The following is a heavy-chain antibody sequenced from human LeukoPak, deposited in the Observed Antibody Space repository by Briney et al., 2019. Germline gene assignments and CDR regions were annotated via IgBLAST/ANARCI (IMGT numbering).Heavy chain of an antibody. CDR3: AKDRALLWFGEPTPPFDY. Sequence: GGSLRLSCAASGFTFGSYGMHWVRQAPGKGLEWVAVISYDGSNKYYADSVKGRFTISRDNSKNTLYLQMNSLRAEDTAVYYCAKDRALLWFGEPTPPFDYWGQGTLVTVSS. V-gene: IGHV3-30*18. CDR1: GFTFGSYG. J-gene: IGHJ4*02. D-gene: IGHD3-10*01. CDR2: ISYDGSNK.